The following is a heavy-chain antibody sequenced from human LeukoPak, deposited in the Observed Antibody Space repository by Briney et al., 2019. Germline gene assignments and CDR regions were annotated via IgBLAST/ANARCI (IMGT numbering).Heavy chain of an antibody. CDR1: GGSIISSGYY. J-gene: IGHJ5*02. CDR2: IFFSRTT. V-gene: IGHV4-39*01. CDR3: ARHFPHMDYSGWKQGWFDP. Sequence: AETLCLTCTASGGSIISSGYYWGWIRQPPGQGLVWIRNIFFSRTTYYRPSLMSLLTISVDTSENQYSLRLISVTAADTAVYYCARHFPHMDYSGWKQGWFDPWGQGTLVTVSS. D-gene: IGHD6-19*01.